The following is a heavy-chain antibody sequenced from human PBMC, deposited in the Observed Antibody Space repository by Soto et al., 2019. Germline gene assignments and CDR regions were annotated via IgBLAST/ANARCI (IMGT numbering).Heavy chain of an antibody. D-gene: IGHD5-18*01. CDR3: ARGYSFTPEWHFDV. CDR1: GFTYNEYG. V-gene: IGHV3-20*04. CDR2: VSWGGDDA. J-gene: IGHJ2*01. Sequence: EVQLLASGGGVVRPGGSLRLSCVASGFTYNEYGMSWVRQVPGKGLEWISGVSWGGDDAGYADSVKGRFTVSRDNAKNSLYLQMDSLGAEDTAFYFCARGYSFTPEWHFDVWGRSTLVTVSS.